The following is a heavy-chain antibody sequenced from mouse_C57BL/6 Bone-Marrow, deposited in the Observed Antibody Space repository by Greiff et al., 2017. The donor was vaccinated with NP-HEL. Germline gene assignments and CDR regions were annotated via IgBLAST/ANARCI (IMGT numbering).Heavy chain of an antibody. D-gene: IGHD2-1*01. CDR2: FHPYNDDT. CDR1: GYTFTTYP. J-gene: IGHJ2*01. V-gene: IGHV1-47*01. Sequence: QVQLKQSGAELVKPGASVKMSCKASGYTFTTYPIEWVKQNHGKSLAWIGNFHPYNDDTEYNEKFKNKATLTVEKSSSTVYLELSRLTSDDSSVYDCARGGNYWYYFDYWGQGTTLTVSS. CDR3: ARGGNYWYYFDY.